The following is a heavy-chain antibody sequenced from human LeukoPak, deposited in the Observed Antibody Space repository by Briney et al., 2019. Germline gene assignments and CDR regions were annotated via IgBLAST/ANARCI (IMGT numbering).Heavy chain of an antibody. CDR2: ISSSSSYI. Sequence: GGSLRLYCEASGFTFSSYSMNWVRQAPGEGLQEVSSISSSSSYIYYADSVKGRFTISRDNAKNSLYLQMNSLRAEDTAVYYCARYPAPNCSSTSCYYYYYMDVWGKGTTVSVSS. CDR3: ARYPAPNCSSTSCYYYYYMDV. V-gene: IGHV3-21*01. J-gene: IGHJ6*03. CDR1: GFTFSSYS. D-gene: IGHD2-2*01.